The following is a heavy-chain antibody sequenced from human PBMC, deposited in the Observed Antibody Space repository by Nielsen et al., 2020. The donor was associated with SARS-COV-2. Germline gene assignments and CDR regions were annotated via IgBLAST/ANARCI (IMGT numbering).Heavy chain of an antibody. V-gene: IGHV3-73*01. CDR2: IRSEANDYAT. CDR1: GFTFSSYA. Sequence: GESLKISCAASGFTFSSYAMSWVRQAPGKGLEWVGRIRSEANDYATAYAASVKGRFTISRDDSKNTTYLQLHRLKTEDTAVYFCTRGLSDFWGQGTLVTVSS. J-gene: IGHJ4*02. CDR3: TRGLSDF. D-gene: IGHD2-2*01.